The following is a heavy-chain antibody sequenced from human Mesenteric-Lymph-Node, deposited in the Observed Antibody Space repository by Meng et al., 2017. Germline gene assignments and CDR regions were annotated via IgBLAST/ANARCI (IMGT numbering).Heavy chain of an antibody. V-gene: IGHV4-59*01. D-gene: IGHD3-16*01. J-gene: IGHJ3*02. CDR2: IYYSGST. CDR3: AREGGGDPFDAFDI. Sequence: SETLSLTCTVSGGSISSYYWSWIRQPPGKGLEWIGYIYYSGSTNYNPSLKSRVTIPVDTSKTQFSLKLSSVTAADTAVYYCAREGGGDPFDAFDIWGQGTMVTVSS. CDR1: GGSISSYY.